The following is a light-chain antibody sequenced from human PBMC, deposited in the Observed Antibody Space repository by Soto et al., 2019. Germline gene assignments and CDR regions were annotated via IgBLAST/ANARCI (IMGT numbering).Light chain of an antibody. CDR3: AHNFLYPRT. V-gene: IGKV1-6*01. Sequence: IQMTQSPSSLSASAGDRATIACQASQGIRSDLGWYQQKPGKAPQLLISAASSLQSGVPSRFGGSGSGTNFSLTSSSLQPEDSATYFCAHNFLYPRTFGQGTKVAI. CDR2: AAS. J-gene: IGKJ1*01. CDR1: QGIRSD.